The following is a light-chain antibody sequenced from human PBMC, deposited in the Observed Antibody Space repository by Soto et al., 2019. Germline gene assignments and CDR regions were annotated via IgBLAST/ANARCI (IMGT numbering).Light chain of an antibody. Sequence: DIQMTHSPSTLSGSVGDRVTITFRSSQTISSWLAWYQQKPGKAPKLLIYKASTLKSGVPSRFSGSGSGTDFTLTISSLQPEDVATYYCQKYNSAPLTFGGGTKVDIK. CDR1: QTISSW. V-gene: IGKV1-5*03. CDR2: KAS. J-gene: IGKJ4*01. CDR3: QKYNSAPLT.